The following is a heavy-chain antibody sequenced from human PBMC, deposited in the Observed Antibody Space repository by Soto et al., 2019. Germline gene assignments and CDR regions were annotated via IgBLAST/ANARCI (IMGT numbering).Heavy chain of an antibody. CDR3: ARAPEDFWSGYPQYNWFDP. CDR1: GFTFSSYS. J-gene: IGHJ5*02. Sequence: GGSLRLSCAASGFTFSSYSMNWVRQAPGKGLEWVSSISSSSSYIYYADSVKGRFTISRDNAKNSLYLQMNSLRAEDTAVYYCARAPEDFWSGYPQYNWFDPWGQGTLVTVSS. CDR2: ISSSSSYI. D-gene: IGHD3-3*01. V-gene: IGHV3-21*01.